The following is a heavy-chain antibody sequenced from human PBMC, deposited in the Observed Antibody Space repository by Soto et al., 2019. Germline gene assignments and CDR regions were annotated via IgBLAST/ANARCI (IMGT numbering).Heavy chain of an antibody. J-gene: IGHJ6*02. CDR2: IYYSGST. CDR3: ARVWVVPAAIGPYGMDV. D-gene: IGHD2-2*02. CDR1: GGSISSGDYY. Sequence: PSETLSLTCTVSGGSISSGDYYWSWIRQPPGKGLEWIGYIYYSGSTYYNPSLKSRVTISVDTSKNQFSLKLSSVTAADTAVYYCARVWVVPAAIGPYGMDVWGQGTTVPVSS. V-gene: IGHV4-30-4*01.